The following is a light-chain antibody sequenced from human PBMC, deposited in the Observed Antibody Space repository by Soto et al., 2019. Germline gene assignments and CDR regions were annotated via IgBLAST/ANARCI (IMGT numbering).Light chain of an antibody. CDR2: GAS. CDR1: QSVSSSY. Sequence: EIVLTQSPGTLSLSPGERATLSCRASQSVSSSYLAWYQQKPGQAPRLLIYGASSRATGIPDRFSGSGSGTNFTLSISSLEPEDFAVYYWQQYGSSLTFGQGTRLEIK. CDR3: QQYGSSLT. J-gene: IGKJ5*01. V-gene: IGKV3-20*01.